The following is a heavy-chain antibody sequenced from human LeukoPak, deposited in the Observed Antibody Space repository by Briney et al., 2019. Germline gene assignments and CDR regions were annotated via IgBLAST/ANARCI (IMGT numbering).Heavy chain of an antibody. CDR2: INPSGGST. J-gene: IGHJ5*02. D-gene: IGHD3-9*01. Sequence: ASVKVSCKASGYTFTSYYMHWVRQAPGQGLVWMGIINPSGGSTSYAQKFQGRVTMTRDTSTSTVYMELSSLRSEDTAVYYCARSHYDILTGSLNWFDPWGQGTLVTVSS. V-gene: IGHV1-46*01. CDR3: ARSHYDILTGSLNWFDP. CDR1: GYTFTSYY.